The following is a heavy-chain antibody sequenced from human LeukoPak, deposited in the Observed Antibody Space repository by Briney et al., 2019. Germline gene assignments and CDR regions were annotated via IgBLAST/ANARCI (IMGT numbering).Heavy chain of an antibody. CDR3: ARGPDAGSTWFDP. CDR1: GGTFSSYA. CDR2: IIPILGIA. J-gene: IGHJ5*02. V-gene: IGHV1-69*04. Sequence: ASVKVSCKASGGTFSSYAISWVRQAPGQGLEWMGRIIPILGIANYAQKFQGRVTITADKSTSTAYMELSSLRSEDTAVYYCARGPDAGSTWFDPWGQGTLVTVSS.